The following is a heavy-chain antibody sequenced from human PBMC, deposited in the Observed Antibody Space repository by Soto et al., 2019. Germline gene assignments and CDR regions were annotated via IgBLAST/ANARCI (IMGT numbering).Heavy chain of an antibody. CDR2: MSHGGGT. CDR3: ARVERGTATTVVDAFDI. CDR1: GGSVSGANYY. D-gene: IGHD1-1*01. V-gene: IGHV4-34*01. J-gene: IGHJ3*02. Sequence: QVQLQQWGAGLLKPSETLSLTCAVYGGSVSGANYYWSWIRQPPGKGLEWIGEMSHGGGTNFNPSLKSRVTISVDTSTNQFSLKMSSVTAADTALYYCARVERGTATTVVDAFDIWGPGTMVTVSS.